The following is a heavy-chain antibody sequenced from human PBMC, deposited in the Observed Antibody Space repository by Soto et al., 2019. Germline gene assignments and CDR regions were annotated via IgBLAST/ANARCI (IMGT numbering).Heavy chain of an antibody. J-gene: IGHJ6*02. Sequence: GGSLRLSCAASGFTFSSYAMSWVRQAPGKGLEWVSAISGSGGSTYYADSVKGRFTNSRDNSKNTLYLQMNSLRAEDTAVYYCAKSGGSYYRSTSDYYYGMDVWGQGTTVTASS. V-gene: IGHV3-23*01. CDR3: AKSGGSYYRSTSDYYYGMDV. CDR2: ISGSGGST. D-gene: IGHD1-26*01. CDR1: GFTFSSYA.